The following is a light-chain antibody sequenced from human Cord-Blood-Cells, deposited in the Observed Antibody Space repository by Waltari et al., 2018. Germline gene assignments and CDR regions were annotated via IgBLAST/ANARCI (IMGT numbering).Light chain of an antibody. CDR3: SSYAGSNNVWV. CDR1: SSDVGGYNY. J-gene: IGLJ3*02. Sequence: QSALTQPPSASGSPGQSVTISCTGTSSDVGGYNYVSWYQQHPGKAPKLMIYEVSTRPSGVPDRFSGSKSGNTASLTVSGLQAEDEADYYCSSYAGSNNVWVFGGGTKLTVL. CDR2: EVS. V-gene: IGLV2-8*01.